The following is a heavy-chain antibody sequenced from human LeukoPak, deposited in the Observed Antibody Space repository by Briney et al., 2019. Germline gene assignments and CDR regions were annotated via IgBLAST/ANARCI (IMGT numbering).Heavy chain of an antibody. CDR1: GFTFSTFA. J-gene: IGHJ3*02. CDR3: AKDPYYYYDSSGYPGHDAFDI. V-gene: IGHV3-23*01. D-gene: IGHD3-22*01. CDR2: ISGSGGST. Sequence: PGGSLRLSCAASGFTFSTFAMSWVRQAPGKGLEWVSAISGSGGSTYYADSVKGRFTISRDNSKNTLYLQMNSLRAEDTAVYYCAKDPYYYYDSSGYPGHDAFDIWGQGTMVTVSS.